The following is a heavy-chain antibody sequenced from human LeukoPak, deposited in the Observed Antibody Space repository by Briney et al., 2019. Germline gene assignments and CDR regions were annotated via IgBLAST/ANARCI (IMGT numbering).Heavy chain of an antibody. CDR3: AKSPYIVVVPAAMGLSAFDI. CDR1: GFTFSSYG. CDR2: IRYDGSNK. D-gene: IGHD2-2*01. J-gene: IGHJ3*02. V-gene: IGHV3-30*02. Sequence: PGGSLRLSCAASGFTFSSYGMHWVRQAPGKGLEWVAFIRYDGSNKYYADSVKGRFTISRDNSKNTLYLQMNSLRAEDTAVYYCAKSPYIVVVPAAMGLSAFDIWGQGTMVTVSS.